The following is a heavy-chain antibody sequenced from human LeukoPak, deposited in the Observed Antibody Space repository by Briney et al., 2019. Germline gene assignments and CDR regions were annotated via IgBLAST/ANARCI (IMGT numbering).Heavy chain of an antibody. J-gene: IGHJ2*01. Sequence: PGSSLRLSCAASGITVSSKYMSWVRQAPGKGLEWVSVMQSGGSTYYADSVKGRFTISRDNSKNTLYLQMNSLRVEDTAVYYCARDGGAGWYFDLWGRGTLVTVSS. V-gene: IGHV3-53*01. CDR2: MQSGGST. CDR1: GITVSSKY. D-gene: IGHD3-16*01. CDR3: ARDGGAGWYFDL.